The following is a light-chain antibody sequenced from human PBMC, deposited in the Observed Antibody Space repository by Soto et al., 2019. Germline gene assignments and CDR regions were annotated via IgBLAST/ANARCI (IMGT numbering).Light chain of an antibody. J-gene: IGLJ1*01. CDR1: SSDVGGYNY. CDR3: SSYTSSSTPYV. Sequence: QSALTQPASVSGSPGQSITISCTGTSSDVGGYNYVSWYQQHPGKAPKLMIYDVSNRPFGVSNRFSGSKSGNTASLTISGLQAEDEADYYCSSYTSSSTPYVFGTGTKLTVL. CDR2: DVS. V-gene: IGLV2-14*01.